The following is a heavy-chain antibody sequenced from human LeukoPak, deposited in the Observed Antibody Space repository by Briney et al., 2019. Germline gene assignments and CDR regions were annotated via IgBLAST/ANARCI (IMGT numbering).Heavy chain of an antibody. Sequence: GSLRLSCAASGFTVSSNYMSWVRQAPGKGLEWVSVIYSGGSTYYADSVKGRFTISRDNSKNTLYLQMNSLRAEDTAVYYCARGNLYSSSWYVLDYWGQGTLVTVSS. V-gene: IGHV3-53*01. CDR3: ARGNLYSSSWYVLDY. D-gene: IGHD6-13*01. J-gene: IGHJ4*02. CDR1: GFTVSSNY. CDR2: IYSGGST.